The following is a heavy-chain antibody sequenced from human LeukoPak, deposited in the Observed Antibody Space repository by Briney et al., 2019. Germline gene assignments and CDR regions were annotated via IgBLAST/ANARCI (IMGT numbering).Heavy chain of an antibody. J-gene: IGHJ4*02. CDR2: IKQDGSEK. Sequence: GGSLRLSCVVSGFTLSNYWMHWVRQSPGKGLEWVAIIKQDGSEKFYVGSVKGRFTISRDNAKNSVYLQMNSLRVEDTAVYHCARGNGFIIDYWGQGTLVTVSS. V-gene: IGHV3-7*01. CDR1: GFTLSNYW. D-gene: IGHD2-8*01. CDR3: ARGNGFIIDY.